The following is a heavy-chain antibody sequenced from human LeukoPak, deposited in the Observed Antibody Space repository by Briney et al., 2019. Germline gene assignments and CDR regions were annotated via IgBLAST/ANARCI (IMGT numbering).Heavy chain of an antibody. CDR1: GFTVSSNY. CDR2: IYSGGST. Sequence: PGGSLRLSCAASGFTVSSNYMSWVRQAPGKGLEWVSVIYSGGSTYYADSVKGRFTISRDNSKNTLYLQMNSLRAEDTAVYYCARGAAAGPGRVLLDYWGQGTLVTVSS. CDR3: ARGAAAGPGRVLLDY. J-gene: IGHJ4*02. V-gene: IGHV3-53*01. D-gene: IGHD6-13*01.